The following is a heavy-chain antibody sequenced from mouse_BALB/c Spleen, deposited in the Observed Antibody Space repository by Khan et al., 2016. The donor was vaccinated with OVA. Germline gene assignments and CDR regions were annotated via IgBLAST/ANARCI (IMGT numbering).Heavy chain of an antibody. CDR2: IDPFNGGT. V-gene: IGHV1S135*01. CDR3: ARRTLDY. CDR1: AYSFTTYY. Sequence: LQQSGPELMKPGASVKISCKASAYSFTTYYMHWVKQSHGKSLEWIGCIDPFNGGTTYNQNFKGKVTLTVDKSSSTAYMHLSTVTSEDSAVYYCARRTLDYWGQGTSVTVSS. J-gene: IGHJ4*01.